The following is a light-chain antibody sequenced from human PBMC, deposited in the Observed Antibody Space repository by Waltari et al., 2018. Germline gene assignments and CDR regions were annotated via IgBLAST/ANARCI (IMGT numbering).Light chain of an antibody. CDR1: QSIASN. V-gene: IGKV1-39*01. Sequence: DIQMTQSPSSLSASLGDRVTITCRASQSIASNLNWYQQKPGRAPKLLIYAASNLQSGVPSRFSGSGSGTDFTLTISNLQPEDFALYSCQQSNSSPHTFGGGTKVESK. J-gene: IGKJ4*01. CDR2: AAS. CDR3: QQSNSSPHT.